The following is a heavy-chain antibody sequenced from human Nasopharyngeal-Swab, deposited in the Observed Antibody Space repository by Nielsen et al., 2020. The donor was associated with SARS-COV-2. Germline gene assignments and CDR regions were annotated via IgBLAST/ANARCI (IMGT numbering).Heavy chain of an antibody. CDR3: AKAPYLRGLDV. V-gene: IGHV3-23*01. J-gene: IGHJ6*02. CDR2: ISGSGDTT. Sequence: VCQAPGKGLEWVSIISGSGDTTYYADSVKDRFTISRDNSKNTLYLQTNSLRVEDTAVYYCAKAPYLRGLDVWGQGTTVTVSS. D-gene: IGHD2-21*01.